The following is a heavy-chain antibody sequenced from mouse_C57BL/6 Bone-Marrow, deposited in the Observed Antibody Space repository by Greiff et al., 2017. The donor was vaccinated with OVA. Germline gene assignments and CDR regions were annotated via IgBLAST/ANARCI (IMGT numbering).Heavy chain of an antibody. V-gene: IGHV2-5*01. D-gene: IGHD1-1*01. Sequence: VKLMESGPGLVQPSQSLSITCTVSGFSLTSYGVHWVRQSPGKGLEWLGVIWRGGSTDYNAAFMSRLSITKDNSKSQVFFKMNSLQADDTAIYYCAKKRDGSSYWYFDVWGTGTTVTVSS. CDR2: IWRGGST. CDR3: AKKRDGSSYWYFDV. J-gene: IGHJ1*03. CDR1: GFSLTSYG.